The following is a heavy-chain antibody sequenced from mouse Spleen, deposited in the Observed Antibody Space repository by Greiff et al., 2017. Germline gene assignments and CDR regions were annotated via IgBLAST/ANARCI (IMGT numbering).Heavy chain of an antibody. CDR1: GYTFTDYY. D-gene: IGHD1-1*01. J-gene: IGHJ2*01. CDR3: ARPYYYGSSYPFDY. V-gene: IGHV1-26*01. Sequence: EVQLQQSGPELVKPGASVKISCKASGYTFTDYYMNWVKQSHGKSLEWIGDINPNNGGTSYNQKFKGKATLTVDKSSSTAYMELRSLTSEDSAVYYCARPYYYGSSYPFDYWGQGTTLTVSS. CDR2: INPNNGGT.